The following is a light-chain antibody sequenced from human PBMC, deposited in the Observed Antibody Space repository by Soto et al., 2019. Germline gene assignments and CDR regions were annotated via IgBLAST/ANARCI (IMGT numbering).Light chain of an antibody. J-gene: IGKJ1*01. CDR2: GAS. V-gene: IGKV3-20*01. Sequence: ILVTHSPGTLSVSPVEIATLSFRASQTVTSSYLAWYQQKPGQAPRLLIYGASIRATGIPDRFSGSGSGTDFTLTISRLETEDFAVYYCQQYGSSETFGQGTKVDIK. CDR1: QTVTSSY. CDR3: QQYGSSET.